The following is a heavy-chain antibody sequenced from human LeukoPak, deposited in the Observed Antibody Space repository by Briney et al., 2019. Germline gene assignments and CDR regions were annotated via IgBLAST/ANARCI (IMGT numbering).Heavy chain of an antibody. CDR2: ISYDGSNK. D-gene: IGHD3-9*01. Sequence: GGSLRLSCAASGFTFSSYGMHWVRQAPGKGLEWVAVISYDGSNKYYADSVKGRFTISRDNSKNTLYLQMTSLRAEDTAVYYCAKERGYDILTGYYSYGMDVWGKGTTVTVSS. J-gene: IGHJ6*04. CDR1: GFTFSSYG. CDR3: AKERGYDILTGYYSYGMDV. V-gene: IGHV3-30*18.